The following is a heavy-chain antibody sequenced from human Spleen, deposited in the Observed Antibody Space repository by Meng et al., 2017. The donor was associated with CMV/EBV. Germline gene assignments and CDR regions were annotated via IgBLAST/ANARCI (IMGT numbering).Heavy chain of an antibody. CDR3: ARGPPAEYYDFWSGYYEDY. CDR2: ISYDGSNK. D-gene: IGHD3-3*01. CDR1: FSSYA. J-gene: IGHJ4*02. Sequence: FSSYAMHWVRQAPGKGLEWVAVISYDGSNKYYADSVKGRFTISRDNSKNTLYLQMNSLRAEDTAVYYCARGPPAEYYDFWSGYYEDYWGQGTLVTVSS. V-gene: IGHV3-30-3*01.